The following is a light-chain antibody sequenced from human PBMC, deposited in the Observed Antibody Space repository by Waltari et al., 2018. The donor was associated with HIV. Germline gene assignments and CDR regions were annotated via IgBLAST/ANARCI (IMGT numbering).Light chain of an antibody. CDR3: ASWDDRVSGWV. V-gene: IGLV1-47*01. J-gene: IGLJ3*02. CDR1: GPHIGTNY. CDR2: RRS. Sequence: QSVLTQPPSVSGTPGQRITVSCSGSGPHIGTNYAYWYQQLPGAAPKLLVYRRSQRPSGVPDRVSGSKSGTAASLAISGLRSEDEADYHCASWDDRVSGWVFGGGTKLTVL.